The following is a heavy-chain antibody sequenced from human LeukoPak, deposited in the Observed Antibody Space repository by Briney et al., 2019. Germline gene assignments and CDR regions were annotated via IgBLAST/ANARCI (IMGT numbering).Heavy chain of an antibody. CDR3: ASGMGYYDSSGYYPDAFDI. V-gene: IGHV1-2*02. J-gene: IGHJ3*02. Sequence: ASVKVSCKASGYTFIGYYMHWVRQAPGQGLEWMGWINPNSGGTNYAQKFQGRVTMTRDTSISTAYMELSRLRSDDTAVYYCASGMGYYDSSGYYPDAFDIWGQGTMVTVSS. D-gene: IGHD3-22*01. CDR2: INPNSGGT. CDR1: GYTFIGYY.